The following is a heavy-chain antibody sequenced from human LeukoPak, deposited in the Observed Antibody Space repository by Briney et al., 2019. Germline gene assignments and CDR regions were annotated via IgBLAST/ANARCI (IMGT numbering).Heavy chain of an antibody. V-gene: IGHV1-46*01. CDR1: GYTFTSNY. CDR3: ARDQEGFDY. CDR2: IYPRDGST. Sequence: ASVKVSCKASGYTFTSNYIHWVRQAPGQGLEWMGMIYPRDGSTSYAQKFQGRVTVTRDSSTSTVHMELSGLRSEDTAVYYCARDQEGFDYWGQGTLVTVSS. J-gene: IGHJ4*02.